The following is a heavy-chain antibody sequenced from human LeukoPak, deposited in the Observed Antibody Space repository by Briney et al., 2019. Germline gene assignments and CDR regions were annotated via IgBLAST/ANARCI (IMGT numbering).Heavy chain of an antibody. Sequence: SETLSLTCTVSGGSISSYYWSWIRQLPGKGLEWIGYIYYSGSTNYNPSLKSRVTISVDTSKNQFSLKLSSVTAADTAVYYCAREPGFDSSGYLNWFDPWGQGTLVTVSS. V-gene: IGHV4-59*01. CDR2: IYYSGST. CDR1: GGSISSYY. CDR3: AREPGFDSSGYLNWFDP. J-gene: IGHJ5*02. D-gene: IGHD3-22*01.